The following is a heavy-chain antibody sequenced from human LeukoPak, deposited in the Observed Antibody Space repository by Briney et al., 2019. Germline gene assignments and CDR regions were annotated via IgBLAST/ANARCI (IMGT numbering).Heavy chain of an antibody. D-gene: IGHD6-13*01. Sequence: EPEGSLRLSCAASGFTVSSNYMSWVRQAPGKGLEWVSVIYSGGSTYYADSVKGRFTISRDNSKNTLYLQMNSLRAEDTAVYYCARVSSSWPYYYYYYMDVWGKGTTVTVSS. J-gene: IGHJ6*03. CDR3: ARVSSSWPYYYYYYMDV. CDR1: GFTVSSNY. V-gene: IGHV3-53*01. CDR2: IYSGGST.